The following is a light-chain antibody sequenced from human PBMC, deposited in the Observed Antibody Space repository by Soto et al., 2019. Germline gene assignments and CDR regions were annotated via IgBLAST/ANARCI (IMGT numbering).Light chain of an antibody. CDR2: EVS. V-gene: IGLV2-14*01. CDR3: SSYTSSSTGGL. J-gene: IGLJ2*01. CDR1: SSDVGGYDH. Sequence: QSVLTQPASVSGSPGQSIIISCSGTSSDVGGYDHVSWYQHHPGEAPKLMIYEVSYRPSGVSTRFSGSKSGNTASLTISGLQAEDEADYYCSSYTSSSTGGLFGGGTKLTVL.